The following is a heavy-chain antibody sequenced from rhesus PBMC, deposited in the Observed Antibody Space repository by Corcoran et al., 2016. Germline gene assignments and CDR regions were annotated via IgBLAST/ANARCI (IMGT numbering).Heavy chain of an antibody. D-gene: IGHD6-31*01. CDR1: GGSISGGYG. CDR2: IFGSIGST. J-gene: IGHJ4*01. V-gene: IGHV4S7*01. CDR3: ARESSSGHYFDY. Sequence: QLQLQESGPGLVKPSETLSLTCAVSGGSISGGYGWSWIRQPPGKGLELIGHIFGSIGSTYYNPALKSRVTISTATSKNKFSLKLSSVTAADTAVYYCARESSSGHYFDYWGQGVLVTVSS.